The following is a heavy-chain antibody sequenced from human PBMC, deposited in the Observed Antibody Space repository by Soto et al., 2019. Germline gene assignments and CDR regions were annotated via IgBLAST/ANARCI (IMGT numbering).Heavy chain of an antibody. D-gene: IGHD6-6*01. CDR1: GGSFSGYY. CDR3: ASWRGSSASGRGDY. CDR2: INHSGST. V-gene: IGHV4-34*01. J-gene: IGHJ4*02. Sequence: QVQLQQWGAGLLKPSETLSLTCAVYGGSFSGYYWCWIRQPPGKGLEWIGEINHSGSTNYNPSLKSRVTISVDTSKNQYSLKLRSVTAADTAVYYCASWRGSSASGRGDYWGQGTLVTVSS.